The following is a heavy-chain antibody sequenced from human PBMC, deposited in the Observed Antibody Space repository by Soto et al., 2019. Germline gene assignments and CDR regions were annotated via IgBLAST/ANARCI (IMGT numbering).Heavy chain of an antibody. V-gene: IGHV4-30-4*01. Sequence: QVQLQESGPGLVKPSQTLSLTCTVSGGSITSDYSCWSWIRQPPGEGLEWIGHIFDSGTTYTNPSLRSQVALSPDTSKNHFSLTLSSVTAADPAVYYCARGPSGDKVHYWGQGALVTVSS. CDR2: IFDSGTT. CDR3: ARGPSGDKVHY. J-gene: IGHJ4*02. D-gene: IGHD7-27*01. CDR1: GGSITSDYSC.